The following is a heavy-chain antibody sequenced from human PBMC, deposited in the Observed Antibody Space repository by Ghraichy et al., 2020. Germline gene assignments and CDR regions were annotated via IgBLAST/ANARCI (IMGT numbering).Heavy chain of an antibody. Sequence: GGSLRLSCAASGFTFSRYSINWVRQAPGKGLESLSYIGTSGSTIYYADSVQGRFTISRDNAQNSAFLQMNSLRAEDTAVYYCARGSIQISWFAPWGQGTLVTVSS. CDR3: ARGSIQISWFAP. D-gene: IGHD5-24*01. CDR1: GFTFSRYS. CDR2: IGTSGSTI. J-gene: IGHJ5*02. V-gene: IGHV3-48*01.